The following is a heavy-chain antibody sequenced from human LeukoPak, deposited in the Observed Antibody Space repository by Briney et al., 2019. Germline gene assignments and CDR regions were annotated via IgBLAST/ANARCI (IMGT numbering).Heavy chain of an antibody. D-gene: IGHD5-12*01. CDR1: GFTISNYW. V-gene: IGHV3-21*01. CDR2: ISSSSSYI. J-gene: IGHJ4*02. CDR3: AREEYSGYDYGVDY. Sequence: GGSLRLSCAASGFTISNYWMNWVRQAPGKGLEWVSSISSSSSYIYYADSVKGRFTISRDNAKNSLYLQMNSLRAEDTAVYYCAREEYSGYDYGVDYWGQGTLVTVSS.